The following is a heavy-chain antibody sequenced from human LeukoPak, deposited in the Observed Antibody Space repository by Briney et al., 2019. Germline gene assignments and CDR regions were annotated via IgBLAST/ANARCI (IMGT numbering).Heavy chain of an antibody. J-gene: IGHJ1*01. D-gene: IGHD3-22*01. Sequence: PGGSLRLFCAASGFTFSRYWMHWVRQAPGRGLVWVSRINGDGSSIRYADSVKGRFTNSRDNAKNTLYLQMNSLRAEDTAVYYCARDYDSSGYYSFQHWGQGTLVTVSS. CDR2: INGDGSSI. V-gene: IGHV3-74*01. CDR3: ARDYDSSGYYSFQH. CDR1: GFTFSRYW.